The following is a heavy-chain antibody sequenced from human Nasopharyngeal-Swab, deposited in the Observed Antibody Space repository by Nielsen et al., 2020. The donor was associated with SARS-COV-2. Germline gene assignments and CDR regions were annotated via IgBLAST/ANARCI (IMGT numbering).Heavy chain of an antibody. D-gene: IGHD2-15*01. CDR2: TWYRSKSHY. CDR3: ARGSQGTRWS. Sequence: SQTLSLTCAISGDSVSSTTAAWSWIRHSPSRGLGWLGRTWYRSKSHYDYAESVKSRITINPDTTKNQFYLQLNSVTPEDTAVYYCARGSQGTRWSWGQGTLVTVSS. V-gene: IGHV6-1*01. J-gene: IGHJ5*02. CDR1: GDSVSSTTAA.